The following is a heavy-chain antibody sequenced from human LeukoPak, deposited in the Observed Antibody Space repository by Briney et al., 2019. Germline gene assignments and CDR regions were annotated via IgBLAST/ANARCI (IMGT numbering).Heavy chain of an antibody. CDR1: GASTTSYY. CDR2: IYSDGTT. CDR3: ARDTRSYDTSGYYYFDY. Sequence: PSETLSLTCSVSGASTTSYYWNWIRQAPGKGLEWIGYIYSDGTTSYSPSLRSRVTISIDTSRNQFSLKLSSVTAADAAVYYCARDTRSYDTSGYYYFDYWGQGALVTVSS. J-gene: IGHJ4*02. D-gene: IGHD3-22*01. V-gene: IGHV4-59*01.